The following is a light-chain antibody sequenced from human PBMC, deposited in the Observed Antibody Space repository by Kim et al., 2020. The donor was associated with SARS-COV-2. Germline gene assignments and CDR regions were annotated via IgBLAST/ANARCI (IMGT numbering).Light chain of an antibody. V-gene: IGLV2-8*01. CDR3: SSYTDTKNLL. CDR1: SSDIGAYDY. J-gene: IGLJ2*01. Sequence: QSVVTQPPYASGSPGQSVTISCTGSSSDIGAYDYVSWYQHHPGKAPKLVTFEVTKRPSGVPDRFSGSKSGNTASLTVSGLQAEDEADYYCSSYTDTKNLLFGGGTQLTVL. CDR2: EVT.